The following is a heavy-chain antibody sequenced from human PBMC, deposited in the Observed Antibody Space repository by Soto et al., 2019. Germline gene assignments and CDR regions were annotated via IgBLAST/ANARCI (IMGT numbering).Heavy chain of an antibody. CDR2: IYYSGST. D-gene: IGHD2-2*01. V-gene: IGHV4-61*08. Sequence: PSETLSLTCAVSGGSISSGGYSWSWIRQPPGKGLEWIGYIYYSGSTNYNPSLKSRVTISVDTSKNQFSLKLSSVTAADTAVYYCARAPSYCISSSCYGYYYGMDVWGQGTTVTVSS. J-gene: IGHJ6*02. CDR3: ARAPSYCISSSCYGYYYGMDV. CDR1: GGSISSGGYS.